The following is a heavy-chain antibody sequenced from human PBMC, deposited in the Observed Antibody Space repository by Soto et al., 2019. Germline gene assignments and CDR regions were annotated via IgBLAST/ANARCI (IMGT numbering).Heavy chain of an antibody. J-gene: IGHJ6*02. Sequence: GGSLRLCCAAPGFTFSSYGMHWVRQAPGKGLEWVAVISYDGSNKYYADSVKGRFTISRDNSKNTLYLQMNRLRAEDTAVYYCAKDLRVMMTSYSYYYYGMDVWGQGTTVTVSS. CDR3: AKDLRVMMTSYSYYYYGMDV. V-gene: IGHV3-30*18. D-gene: IGHD2-2*01. CDR2: ISYDGSNK. CDR1: GFTFSSYG.